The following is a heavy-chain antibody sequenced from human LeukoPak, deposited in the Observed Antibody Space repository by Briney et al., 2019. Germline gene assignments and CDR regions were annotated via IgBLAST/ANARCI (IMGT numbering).Heavy chain of an antibody. V-gene: IGHV4-30-4*08. Sequence: SQTLSLTCTVSGGSISSGDYYWSWIRQPPGKGLEWIGYIYYSGSTYYNPSLKSRVTISVDTSKNQFSLKLSSVTAADTAVYYCARVIYDFWSGPYDYWGQGTLVTVSS. CDR3: ARVIYDFWSGPYDY. CDR1: GGSISSGDYY. J-gene: IGHJ4*02. CDR2: IYYSGST. D-gene: IGHD3-3*01.